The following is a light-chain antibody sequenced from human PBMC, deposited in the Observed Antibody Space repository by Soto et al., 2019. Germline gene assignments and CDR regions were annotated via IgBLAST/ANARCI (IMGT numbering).Light chain of an antibody. CDR1: SSNIGSNY. V-gene: IGLV1-47*01. CDR2: MDN. CDR3: AAWDDTLSGVV. J-gene: IGLJ2*01. Sequence: QSVLTQPPSASGTPGQRVTISCSGSSSNIGSNYVYWYQQLPRTAPKLLLYMDNQRPSGVPDRFSDSKSGTSASLAISGLRSDDEADYYCAAWDDTLSGVVFGGGTKVTVL.